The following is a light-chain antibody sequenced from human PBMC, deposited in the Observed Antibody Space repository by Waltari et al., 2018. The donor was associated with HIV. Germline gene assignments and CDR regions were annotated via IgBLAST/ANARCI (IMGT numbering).Light chain of an antibody. CDR2: TVS. CDR1: QSIGNY. J-gene: IGKJ2*01. CDR3: QQSYNTPYT. Sequence: DIQMTQSPSSLSASVGDRVTITCRASQSIGNYLNWYQQKPGKAPKVLIYTVSSLQSGVPSRSSGRRSGTDFTLTINSLQPEDFATYFCQQSYNTPYTFGQWTKLEIK. V-gene: IGKV1-39*01.